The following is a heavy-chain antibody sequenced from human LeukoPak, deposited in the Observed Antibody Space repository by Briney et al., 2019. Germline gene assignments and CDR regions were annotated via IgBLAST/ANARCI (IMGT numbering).Heavy chain of an antibody. CDR2: IYYSGST. CDR1: GGSISSYY. Sequence: SETLSLTCTVSGGSISSYYWSWIRQPPGKGLEWIGYIYYSGSTNYNPSLKSRVTISVDPSKNQFSLKLSSVTAADTAVYYCARSSVLWFGELGRDYYFDYWGQGTLVTVSS. D-gene: IGHD3-10*01. J-gene: IGHJ4*02. V-gene: IGHV4-59*01. CDR3: ARSSVLWFGELGRDYYFDY.